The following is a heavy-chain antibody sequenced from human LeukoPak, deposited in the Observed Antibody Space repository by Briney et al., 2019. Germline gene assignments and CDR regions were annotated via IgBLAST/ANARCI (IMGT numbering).Heavy chain of an antibody. CDR3: ARDQPIGYNYGYPFDY. Sequence: PGGSLILSCAPSGFTFSDYYMSCIRQAPGKGLEWVSYISSSGGTIYYADSVKGRFTISRDNAKKSLYLQMNSLRAEDTAVYYCARDQPIGYNYGYPFDYWGQGTLVTVSS. J-gene: IGHJ4*02. CDR1: GFTFSDYY. V-gene: IGHV3-11*04. D-gene: IGHD5-18*01. CDR2: ISSSGGTI.